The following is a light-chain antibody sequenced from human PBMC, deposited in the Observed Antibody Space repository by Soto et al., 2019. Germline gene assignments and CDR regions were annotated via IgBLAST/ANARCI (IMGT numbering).Light chain of an antibody. CDR1: SSNIGSHY. Sequence: QSVLTQPPSASGTPGQRVTISCSGSSSNIGSHYVYWYQQLPGTAPKLLIYSNNQRPSGVPDRFSGSKSGTSASPAISGLRSEDEADYYCAAWDDSLSGPVFGGGTKLTVL. CDR3: AAWDDSLSGPV. V-gene: IGLV1-47*02. CDR2: SNN. J-gene: IGLJ2*01.